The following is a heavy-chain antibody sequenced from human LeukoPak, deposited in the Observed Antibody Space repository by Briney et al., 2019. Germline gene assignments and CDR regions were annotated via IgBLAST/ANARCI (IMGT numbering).Heavy chain of an antibody. D-gene: IGHD5/OR15-5a*01. CDR3: ARDVFRVSYYYYGMDV. CDR1: GFTFSSYA. Sequence: GGSLRLSCAASGFTFSSYAMSWVRQAPGKGLEWVSAISGSGGSTYYADSVKGRFTISRDNSKNTLYLQMNSLRAEDTAVYYCARDVFRVSYYYYGMDVWGQGTTVTVSS. CDR2: ISGSGGST. V-gene: IGHV3-23*01. J-gene: IGHJ6*02.